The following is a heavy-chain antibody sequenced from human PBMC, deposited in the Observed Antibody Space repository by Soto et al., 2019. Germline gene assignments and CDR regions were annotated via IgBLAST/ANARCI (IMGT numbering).Heavy chain of an antibody. CDR2: INPNSGGT. CDR1: GYTFTGYY. V-gene: IGHV1-2*02. Sequence: QVQLVQSGAEVKKPGASVKVSCKASGYTFTGYYMHWVRQAPGQGLEWMGWINPNSGGTNYAQKFQGRVTMTRDTSISTAYMELSRLRSDDTAVYYCARGPPLYGQPIKYYSYGMDVWGQGTTVTVSS. J-gene: IGHJ6*02. D-gene: IGHD4-17*01. CDR3: ARGPPLYGQPIKYYSYGMDV.